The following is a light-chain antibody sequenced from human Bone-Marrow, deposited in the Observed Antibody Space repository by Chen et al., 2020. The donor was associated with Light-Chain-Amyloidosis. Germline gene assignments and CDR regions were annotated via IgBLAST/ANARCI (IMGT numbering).Light chain of an antibody. V-gene: IGKV3-20*01. J-gene: IGKJ4*01. CDR2: GSS. CDR1: QTISSNY. CDR3: QQYGTSPLT. Sequence: EIVLTQSQGTLSLSPGEGANLYCRASQTISSNYLTWYQQKFGQAPRLLIYGSSSRATGIPDRFTGSGSGTDFTLTINRLEPEDFAMYYCQQYGTSPLTFGGGTKVEIK.